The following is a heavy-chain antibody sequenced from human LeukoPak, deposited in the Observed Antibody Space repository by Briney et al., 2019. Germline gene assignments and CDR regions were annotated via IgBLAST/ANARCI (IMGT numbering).Heavy chain of an antibody. CDR3: ARGDDSSGYSTFDI. Sequence: SETLSLTCTVSVGSISRYYWSWIRQPPGKGREWIGYIYYSGSTNYNPSLKSRVTISVDTSKNQFSLKMSSVTAADTAVYYCARGDDSSGYSTFDIWGQGTMVTVSS. D-gene: IGHD3-22*01. J-gene: IGHJ3*02. CDR2: IYYSGST. V-gene: IGHV4-59*12. CDR1: VGSISRYY.